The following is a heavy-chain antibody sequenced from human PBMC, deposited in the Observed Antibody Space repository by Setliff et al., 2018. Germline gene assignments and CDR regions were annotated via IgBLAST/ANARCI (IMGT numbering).Heavy chain of an antibody. CDR1: GFTFTSHA. D-gene: IGHD1-26*01. CDR3: AKGGYSGSHYFDY. V-gene: IGHV3-23*01. J-gene: IGHJ4*02. Sequence: GGSLRLSCAASGFTFTSHAMRWVRQAPGKGLEWVSSISGSGGSTYYADSVKGRFTISRDNSNNALYLQMNSLRAEDTAIYYCAKGGYSGSHYFDYWGQGTLVTVSS. CDR2: ISGSGGST.